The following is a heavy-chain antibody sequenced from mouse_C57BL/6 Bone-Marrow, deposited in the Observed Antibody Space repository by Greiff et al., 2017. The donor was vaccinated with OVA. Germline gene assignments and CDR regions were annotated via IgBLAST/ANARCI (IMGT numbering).Heavy chain of an antibody. V-gene: IGHV5-15*01. CDR1: GFTFSDYG. Sequence: EVQRVESGGGLVQPGGSLKLSCAASGFTFSDYGMAWVRQAPRKGPEWVAFISNLAYSIYYADTVTGRFTISRENAKNTLYLEMSSLRSEDTAMYYCARHVQGDLDYWGQGTTLTVSS. J-gene: IGHJ2*01. D-gene: IGHD3-3*01. CDR2: ISNLAYSI. CDR3: ARHVQGDLDY.